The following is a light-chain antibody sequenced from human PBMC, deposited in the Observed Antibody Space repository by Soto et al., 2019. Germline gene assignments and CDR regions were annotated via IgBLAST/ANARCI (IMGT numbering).Light chain of an antibody. J-gene: IGKJ1*01. CDR3: QYYKEYST. V-gene: IGKV1-5*03. CDR1: QTISSW. CDR2: EAS. Sequence: DIQMTQSPSTLSASVGDRVTITCRASQTISSWLAWYQQKPGKAPKLLIYEASSSEVGVPPRFSGSGFGTEFTLTIRSLQPDDFATYYCQYYKEYSTFGQGTRLEIK.